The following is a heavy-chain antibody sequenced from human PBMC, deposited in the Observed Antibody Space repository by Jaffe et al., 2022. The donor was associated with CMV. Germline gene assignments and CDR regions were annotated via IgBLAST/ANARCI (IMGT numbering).Heavy chain of an antibody. V-gene: IGHV3-23*01. CDR1: GFTFSSYA. Sequence: EVQLLESGGGLVQPGGSLRLSCAASGFTFSSYAMSWVRQAPGKGLEWVSAISGSGGSTYYADSVKGRFTISRDNSKNTLYLQMNSLRAEDTAVYYCAKGVPHYYDSSPAFDIWGQGTMVTVSS. J-gene: IGHJ3*02. CDR2: ISGSGGST. D-gene: IGHD3-22*01. CDR3: AKGVPHYYDSSPAFDI.